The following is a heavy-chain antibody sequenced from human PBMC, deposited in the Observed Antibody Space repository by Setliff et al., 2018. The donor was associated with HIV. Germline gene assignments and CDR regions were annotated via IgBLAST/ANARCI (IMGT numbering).Heavy chain of an antibody. CDR1: RFDFNNYW. J-gene: IGHJ6*03. V-gene: IGHV3-7*04. CDR3: ARGGEYYSDSGGIYYYMDV. CDR2: IGQDGSEK. D-gene: IGHD3-22*01. Sequence: PGGSLRLSCAASRFDFNNYWMCWVRQAPGKGLEWVANIGQDGSEKNYVDSVKGRFTIFRDNAKSSMYLQMNSLRVEDTAIYYCARGGEYYSDSGGIYYYMDVWGKGTTVTVSS.